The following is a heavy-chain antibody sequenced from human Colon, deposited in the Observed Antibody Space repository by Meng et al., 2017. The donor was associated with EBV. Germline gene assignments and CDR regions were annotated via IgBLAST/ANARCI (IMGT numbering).Heavy chain of an antibody. J-gene: IGHJ4*02. CDR1: GYTFTSYA. CDR3: ARGNGWRFDY. D-gene: IGHD6-19*01. CDR2: INTNTGNP. Sequence: QGEVVRSGSGSKQPGASVKVSCKASGYTFTSYAMNWVRQAPGQGLEWMGWINTNTGNPTYAQGFTGRFVFSLDTSVSTAYLQIDSLKADDTAVYYCARGNGWRFDYWGQGTLVTVSS. V-gene: IGHV7-4-1*01.